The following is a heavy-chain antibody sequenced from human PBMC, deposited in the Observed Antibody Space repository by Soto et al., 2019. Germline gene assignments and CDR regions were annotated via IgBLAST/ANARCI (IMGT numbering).Heavy chain of an antibody. CDR1: GFTFSSYA. J-gene: IGHJ4*02. CDR3: AKSRVFIGAIVTLLDS. CDR2: ISNNGDTA. Sequence: EVQLLESGGGLVQPGGSLTLSCATSGFTFSSYAMVWVRQAAEKGLEWVASISNNGDTAYYADSVKGRFTISRGNCENTLYLQMNGLRADDTALYFCAKSRVFIGAIVTLLDSWGQGTQVTVYS. V-gene: IGHV3-23*01. D-gene: IGHD3-16*02.